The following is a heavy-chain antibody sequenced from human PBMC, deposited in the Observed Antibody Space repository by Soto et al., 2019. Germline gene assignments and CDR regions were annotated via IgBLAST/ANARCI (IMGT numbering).Heavy chain of an antibody. CDR2: IRSKANSYAT. Sequence: SLRLSCAASGFTFSGSAMHWVRQASGKGLEWVGRIRSKANSYATAYAASVKGRFTISRDDSKNTAYLQMNSLKTEDTAVYYCTRPGYCSGGSCYWDFDYWGQGTLVTVSS. CDR3: TRPGYCSGGSCYWDFDY. V-gene: IGHV3-73*01. CDR1: GFTFSGSA. D-gene: IGHD2-15*01. J-gene: IGHJ4*02.